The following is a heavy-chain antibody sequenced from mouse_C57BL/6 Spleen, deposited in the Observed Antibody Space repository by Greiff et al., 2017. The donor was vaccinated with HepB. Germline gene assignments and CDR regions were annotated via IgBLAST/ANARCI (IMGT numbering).Heavy chain of an antibody. CDR3: ARDLISSYAMDY. D-gene: IGHD1-1*01. CDR2: ISYDGSN. V-gene: IGHV3-6*01. CDR1: GYSITSGYY. J-gene: IGHJ4*01. Sequence: EVQLVESGPGLVKPSPSLSLTCSVTGYSITSGYYWNWIRQFPGNKLEWMGYISYDGSNNYNPSLKNRISITRDTSKNQFFLKLNSVTTEDTATYYCARDLISSYAMDYWGQGTSVTVSS.